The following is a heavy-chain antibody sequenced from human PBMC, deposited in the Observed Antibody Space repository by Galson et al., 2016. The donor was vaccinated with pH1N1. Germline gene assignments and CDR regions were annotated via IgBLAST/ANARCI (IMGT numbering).Heavy chain of an antibody. CDR3: ARDFRSRYCSGGSCYYYYYGMDV. CDR2: ISSSGSTI. CDR1: GFTFSDYY. Sequence: SLRLSCAASGFTFSDYYMSWIRQAPGKGLEWVSYISSSGSTISYADSVKGRFTISRDNAKNSLYLQLNSLRAEDTVVYYCARDFRSRYCSGGSCYYYYYGMDVWGQGTTVTVSS. D-gene: IGHD2-15*01. V-gene: IGHV3-11*01. J-gene: IGHJ6*02.